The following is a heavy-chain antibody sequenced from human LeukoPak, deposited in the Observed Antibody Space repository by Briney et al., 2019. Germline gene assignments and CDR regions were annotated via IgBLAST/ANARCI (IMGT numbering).Heavy chain of an antibody. Sequence: GGSLRLSCAASGFTFSSYAMSWVRRAPGKGLEWVSAISGSGGSTYYADSVKGRFTISRDNSKNTLYLQMNSLRAEDTAVYYCAKADLGDFWSGYYRPTNYGMDVWGQGTTVTVSS. CDR3: AKADLGDFWSGYYRPTNYGMDV. CDR1: GFTFSSYA. D-gene: IGHD3-3*01. J-gene: IGHJ6*02. CDR2: ISGSGGST. V-gene: IGHV3-23*01.